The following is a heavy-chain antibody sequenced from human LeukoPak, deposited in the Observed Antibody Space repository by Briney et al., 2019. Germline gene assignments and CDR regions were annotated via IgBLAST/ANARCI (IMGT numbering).Heavy chain of an antibody. D-gene: IGHD3-10*01. CDR3: ARDHGPYYYGSGSPYNWFDP. J-gene: IGHJ5*02. Sequence: PGGSLRLSCAASGFTFSDYYMSWIRQAPGKGLEWVSYISSSGSTIYYADSVKGRFTISRDNAKNSLYLQMSSLRAEDTAVYYCARDHGPYYYGSGSPYNWFDPWGQGTLVTVSS. CDR2: ISSSGSTI. V-gene: IGHV3-11*04. CDR1: GFTFSDYY.